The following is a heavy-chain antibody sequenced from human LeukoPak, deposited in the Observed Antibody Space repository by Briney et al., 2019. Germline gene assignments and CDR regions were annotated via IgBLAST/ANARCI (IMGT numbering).Heavy chain of an antibody. D-gene: IGHD2-2*01. V-gene: IGHV4-4*07. CDR3: ARGTTRKYYFDY. CDR2: IYTSGST. J-gene: IGHJ4*02. Sequence: PSETLSLTCTVPGGSLSSYDWGWIRQPAGKGLEWIGRIYTSGSTNYNPSLKSRVTMSVDTSKNQFPLKLSSVTAADTAVYYCARGTTRKYYFDYWGQGTLVTVSS. CDR1: GGSLSSYD.